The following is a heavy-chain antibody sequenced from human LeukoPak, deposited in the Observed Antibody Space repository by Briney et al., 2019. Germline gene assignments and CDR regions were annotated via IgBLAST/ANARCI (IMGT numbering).Heavy chain of an antibody. D-gene: IGHD3-22*01. V-gene: IGHV3-11*01. Sequence: GGSLRLSCATSGFNFNNYYMSWIRQAPGKGLEWLSYISSSATNIQYADSVKGRFTISRDNAKNSAYLQMDSLRGEDTAVYYCARVDFYYDSNGYVGEYFLHWGQGTLVTVSS. CDR1: GFNFNNYY. CDR3: ARVDFYYDSNGYVGEYFLH. J-gene: IGHJ1*01. CDR2: ISSSATNI.